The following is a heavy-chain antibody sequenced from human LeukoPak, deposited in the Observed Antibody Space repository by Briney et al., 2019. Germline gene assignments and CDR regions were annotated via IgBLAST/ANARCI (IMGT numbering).Heavy chain of an antibody. J-gene: IGHJ4*02. D-gene: IGHD6-13*01. CDR2: ISYDGSDE. CDR3: ASGPYWQQLTTYYFDY. V-gene: IGHV3-30*03. Sequence: GGSLRLSCAASGFTFSSYWMNWARQAPGKGLEWVAVISYDGSDEYYTDSVKGRFTISRDNSKNTLYLQMNSLRTEDTAVYYCASGPYWQQLTTYYFDYWGQGTLLTVSS. CDR1: GFTFSSYW.